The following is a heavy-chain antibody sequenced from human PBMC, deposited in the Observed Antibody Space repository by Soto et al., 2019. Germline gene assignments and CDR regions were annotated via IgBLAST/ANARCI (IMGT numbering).Heavy chain of an antibody. Sequence: QITLNESGPTVVRPTETLTLTCRFSGFSLTTSGVGVGWIRQSPGKAPEWLALIYWDDDKRYSASLKSRLTITKSTSKNQVVLTVSVLDPTDTATYYCAHRVLRTVFGLVTTTAIYFDFWGQGTPVAFSS. J-gene: IGHJ4*02. D-gene: IGHD3-3*01. CDR3: AHRVLRTVFGLVTTTAIYFDF. V-gene: IGHV2-5*02. CDR2: IYWDDDK. CDR1: GFSLTTSGVG.